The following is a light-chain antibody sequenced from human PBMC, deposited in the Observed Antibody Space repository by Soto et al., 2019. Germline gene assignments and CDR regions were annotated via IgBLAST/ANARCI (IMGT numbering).Light chain of an antibody. CDR1: QTISGW. CDR2: DAS. V-gene: IGKV1-5*01. CDR3: LQYNGYYRT. Sequence: IQMTQSPSTLSPSVGDTVTITCRASQTISGWLAWYQQRPGKAPNLLIFDASTLESGAPSRFRGSGSGTTFTLTISSLKSDDFDTYYCLQYNGYYRTFGQGTKVDIK. J-gene: IGKJ1*01.